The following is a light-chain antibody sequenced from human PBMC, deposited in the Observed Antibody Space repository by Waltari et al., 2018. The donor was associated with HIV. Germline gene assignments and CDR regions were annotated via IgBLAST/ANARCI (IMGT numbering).Light chain of an antibody. V-gene: IGLV1-44*01. J-gene: IGLJ2*01. CDR2: SNN. Sequence: QSVLTQPPSASGTPGQRVTMSCSGSSSNIGSNTVNWYQQLPGTAPKLLMYSNNQRPSGVPDRFSGSKSGTSASLAISGLQSEDEADYYCAAWDDSLNGVIFGGGTKLPVL. CDR3: AAWDDSLNGVI. CDR1: SSNIGSNT.